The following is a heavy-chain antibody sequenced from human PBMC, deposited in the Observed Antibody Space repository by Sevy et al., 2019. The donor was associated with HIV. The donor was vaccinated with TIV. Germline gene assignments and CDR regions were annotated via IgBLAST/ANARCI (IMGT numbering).Heavy chain of an antibody. CDR1: GGSFSSYY. CDR2: IYYNGST. CDR3: ARGKVLFDY. V-gene: IGHV4-59*01. J-gene: IGHJ4*02. D-gene: IGHD3-10*01. Sequence: SETLSLTCTVSGGSFSSYYWSWIRQPPGKGLDWIGYIYYNGSTNSKPSLKSRVTISAHTSKNQFSLKLNSVTAADTAVYYCARGKVLFDYWGQGTLVTVSS.